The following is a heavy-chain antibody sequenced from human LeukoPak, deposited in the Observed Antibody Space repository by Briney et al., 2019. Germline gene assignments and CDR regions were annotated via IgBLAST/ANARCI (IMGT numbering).Heavy chain of an antibody. CDR3: ARFWNSAVAGTNYYYYMDV. CDR2: ISSSGSTI. CDR1: GFTFSSYE. Sequence: AGGSLRLSCAASGFTFSSYEMNWVRQAPGKGLEWVSYISSSGSTIYYADSVKGRFTTSRDNAKNSLYLQMNSLRAEDTAVYYCARFWNSAVAGTNYYYYMDVWGKGTTVTISS. D-gene: IGHD6-19*01. J-gene: IGHJ6*03. V-gene: IGHV3-48*03.